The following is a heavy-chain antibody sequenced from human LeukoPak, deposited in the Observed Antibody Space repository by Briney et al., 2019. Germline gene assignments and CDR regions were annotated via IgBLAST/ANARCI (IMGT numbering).Heavy chain of an antibody. V-gene: IGHV3-48*03. D-gene: IGHD3-10*01. CDR3: ARDGYGSGIGDY. J-gene: IGHJ4*02. CDR1: GFIFRSFA. Sequence: GGSLRLSCEGSGFIFRSFAMNWVRQAPGKGLEWVSYISSSGSTIYYADSVKGRFTISRDNAKNSLYLQMNSLRAEDTAVYYCARDGYGSGIGDYWGQGTLVTVSS. CDR2: ISSSGSTI.